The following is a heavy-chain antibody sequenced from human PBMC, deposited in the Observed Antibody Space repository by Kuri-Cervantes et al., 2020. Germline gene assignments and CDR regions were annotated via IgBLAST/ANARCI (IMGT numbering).Heavy chain of an antibody. CDR2: ISSSSSTI. V-gene: IGHV3-48*04. J-gene: IGHJ6*02. CDR3: ARGYCSGDSCRTIAPGAV. D-gene: IGHD2-15*01. CDR1: GFTFSSYS. Sequence: GGSLRLSCAASGFTFSSYSMNWVRQAPGKGLEWVSYISSSSSTIYYADFVKGRFTISRDNAKNSLYLQMNSLRAEDTAVYYCARGYCSGDSCRTIAPGAVWGQGITVT.